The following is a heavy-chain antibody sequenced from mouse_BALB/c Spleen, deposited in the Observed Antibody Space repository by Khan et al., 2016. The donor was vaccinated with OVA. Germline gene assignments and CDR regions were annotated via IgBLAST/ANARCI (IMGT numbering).Heavy chain of an antibody. V-gene: IGHV5-6*01. J-gene: IGHJ3*01. CDR1: GFTFSTYG. CDR3: ACHLTGSFAY. Sequence: EVQLVESGGDLVKPGGSLKLSCAASGFTFSTYGMSWVRQIPDKRLEWVATISSAGDYTYYPDNVKGRFTISRDNAKNTLYLQMSSLQSEDTAMFYCACHLTGSFAYWGQGTLVTVST. CDR2: ISSAGDYT. D-gene: IGHD4-1*01.